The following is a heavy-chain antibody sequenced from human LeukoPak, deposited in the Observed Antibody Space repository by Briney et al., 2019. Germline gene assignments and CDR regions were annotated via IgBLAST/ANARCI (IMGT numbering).Heavy chain of an antibody. J-gene: IGHJ4*02. Sequence: SETLSLTCTVSGGSISSSSYYWGWIRQPPCKGLEWIGRIYYSGSTYYNPSLKSRVTISVDTSKNQFSLKLSSVTAADTAVYYCARDRRYCSGGSCYYFDYWGQGTLVTVSS. CDR1: GGSISSSSYY. CDR3: ARDRRYCSGGSCYYFDY. V-gene: IGHV4-39*07. CDR2: IYYSGST. D-gene: IGHD2-15*01.